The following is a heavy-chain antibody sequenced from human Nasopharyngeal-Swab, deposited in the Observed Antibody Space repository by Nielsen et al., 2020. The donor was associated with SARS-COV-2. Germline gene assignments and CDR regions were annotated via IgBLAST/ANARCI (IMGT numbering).Heavy chain of an antibody. J-gene: IGHJ6*02. CDR2: INPNSGGT. CDR1: GYTFTAYY. V-gene: IGHV1-2*02. CDR3: AKPWGSITGTPYGMDV. D-gene: IGHD1-20*01. Sequence: ASVKVSCKASGYTFTAYYMHWVRQAPGQGLEWMGWINPNSGGTNYAQKFQGRVTMTRDTSLSTAYMELSRLRSDDTAVYYCAKPWGSITGTPYGMDVWGQGTTVTVSS.